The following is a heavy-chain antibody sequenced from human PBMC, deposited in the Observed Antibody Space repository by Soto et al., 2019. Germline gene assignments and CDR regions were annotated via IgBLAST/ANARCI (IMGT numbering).Heavy chain of an antibody. D-gene: IGHD4-17*01. V-gene: IGHV3-11*06. CDR1: GDSTINSY. J-gene: IGHJ3*02. CDR3: ARDRTEEGAFDI. CDR2: ISSSSSYT. Sequence: LSLTCTVSGDSTINSYMSWIRQAPGKGLEWVSYISSSSSYTNYADSVKGRFTISRDNAKNSLYLQMNSLRAEDTAVYYCARDRTEEGAFDIWGKGKMVTVPS.